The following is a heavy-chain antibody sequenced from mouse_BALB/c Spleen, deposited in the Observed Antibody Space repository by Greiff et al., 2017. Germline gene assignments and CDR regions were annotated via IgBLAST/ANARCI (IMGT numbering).Heavy chain of an antibody. D-gene: IGHD1-1*02. CDR1: GYTFTSYW. Sequence: VQLQQPGAELVRPGASVKLSCKASGYTFTSYWINWVKQRPGQGLEWIGNIYPSDSYTNYNQKFKDKATLTVDKSSSTAYMQLSSPTSEDSAVYYCTRRSGDGGAMDYWGQGTSVTVSS. CDR3: TRRSGDGGAMDY. J-gene: IGHJ4*01. CDR2: IYPSDSYT. V-gene: IGHV1-69*02.